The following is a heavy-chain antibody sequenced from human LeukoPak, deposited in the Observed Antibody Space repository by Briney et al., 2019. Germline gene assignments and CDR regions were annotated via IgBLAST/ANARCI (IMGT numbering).Heavy chain of an antibody. J-gene: IGHJ4*02. Sequence: GGSLRLSCAASGFTFSTYSMNWVRQAPGKGLEWVAFIRYDGSNKYYADSVKGRFTISRDNSKNTLYLQMNSLRAEDTAVYYCAKDQHGDYGDFDYWGQGTLVTVSS. CDR1: GFTFSTYS. V-gene: IGHV3-30*02. CDR3: AKDQHGDYGDFDY. D-gene: IGHD4-17*01. CDR2: IRYDGSNK.